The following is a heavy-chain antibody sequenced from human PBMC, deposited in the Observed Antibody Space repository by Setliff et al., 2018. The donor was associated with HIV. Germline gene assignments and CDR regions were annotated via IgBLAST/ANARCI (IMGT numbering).Heavy chain of an antibody. CDR3: ARYSPRGYTLTGPY. CDR1: GGSFSDNY. D-gene: IGHD6-25*01. V-gene: IGHV4-34*01. Sequence: SETLSLTCAVYGGSFSDNYWSWIRQSPGKGLEWIGEINHSGRTKYSPSLRSRVSISVDTSKNQFPLKLTSVTAADTAVYYCARYSPRGYTLTGPYWGQGTLVTVSS. CDR2: INHSGRT. J-gene: IGHJ4*02.